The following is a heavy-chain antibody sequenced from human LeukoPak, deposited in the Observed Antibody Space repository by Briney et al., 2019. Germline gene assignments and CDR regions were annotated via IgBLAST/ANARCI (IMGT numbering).Heavy chain of an antibody. CDR1: GYTVTELS. D-gene: IGHD6-13*01. V-gene: IGHV1-2*02. CDR3: ARGSSSSWRIGRWFDP. J-gene: IGHJ5*02. Sequence: ASVKVSCKVSGYTVTELSMHWVRQAPGQGLEWMGWINPNSGGTNYAQKFQGRVTMTRDTSISTAYMELSRLRSDDTAVYYCARGSSSSWRIGRWFDPWGQGTLVTVSS. CDR2: INPNSGGT.